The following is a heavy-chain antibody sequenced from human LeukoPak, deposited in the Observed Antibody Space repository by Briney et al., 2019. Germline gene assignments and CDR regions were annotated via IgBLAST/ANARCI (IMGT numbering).Heavy chain of an antibody. V-gene: IGHV1-69*05. CDR3: ARDLPSRDGYNYGTLDY. D-gene: IGHD5-24*01. J-gene: IGHJ4*02. CDR1: GGTFTSYA. Sequence: SVKVSCKASGGTFTSYAISWVRQAPGQGLEWMGGLIPIFGTANYAQKFQGRVTITTDESTSTAYMELSSLRSEDTAVYYCARDLPSRDGYNYGTLDYWGQGTLVTVSS. CDR2: LIPIFGTA.